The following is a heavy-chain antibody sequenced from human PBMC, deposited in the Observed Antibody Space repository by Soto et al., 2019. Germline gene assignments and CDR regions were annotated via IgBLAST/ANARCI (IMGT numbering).Heavy chain of an antibody. V-gene: IGHV4-34*01. CDR1: GGSFSGYY. Sequence: PSETLSLTCAVYGGSFSGYYWSWIRQPPGKGLEWIGEINHSGSTNYNPSLKSRVTISVDTSKNQFSLKLSSVTAADTAVYYCARGGYSSSKLSRRPSYYYGMDVWGQGTTVTVSS. CDR2: INHSGST. J-gene: IGHJ6*02. CDR3: ARGGYSSSKLSRRPSYYYGMDV. D-gene: IGHD6-6*01.